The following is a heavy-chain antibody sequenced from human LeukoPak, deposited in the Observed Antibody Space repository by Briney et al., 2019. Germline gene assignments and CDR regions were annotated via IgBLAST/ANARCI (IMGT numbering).Heavy chain of an antibody. Sequence: PGGSLRLSCAASGFTFSSYSMNWVRQAPGKGLEWVSSISSSSSYIYYADSVKGRFTISRDNAKNSLYLQMNSLRAEDTAVYYCAREDYIVVVPAAIHPDYYYYYMDVWGKGTTVTVSS. CDR2: ISSSSSYI. V-gene: IGHV3-21*01. D-gene: IGHD2-2*02. CDR3: AREDYIVVVPAAIHPDYYYYYMDV. J-gene: IGHJ6*03. CDR1: GFTFSSYS.